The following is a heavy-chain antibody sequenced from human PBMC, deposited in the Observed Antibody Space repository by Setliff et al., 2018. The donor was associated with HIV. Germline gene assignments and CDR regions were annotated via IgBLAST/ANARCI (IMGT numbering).Heavy chain of an antibody. V-gene: IGHV1-8*01. CDR3: ARGKGGGGVVITGGLDV. CDR1: GHTFTNVD. CDR2: MNPNTGVS. J-gene: IGHJ6*04. Sequence: ASVKVSCKASGHTFTNVDIHWLRRATGQGLEWMGWMNPNTGVSGYALKFQARVTRTRDTSIGTAYMELSSPTSGDTAVYYCARGKGGGGVVITGGLDVWGKGTTVTVSS. D-gene: IGHD3-10*01.